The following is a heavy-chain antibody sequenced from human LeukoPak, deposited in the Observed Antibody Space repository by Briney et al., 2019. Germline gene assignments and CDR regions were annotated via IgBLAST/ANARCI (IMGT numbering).Heavy chain of an antibody. CDR1: GYSFTVYY. D-gene: IGHD6-19*01. V-gene: IGHV1-2*02. CDR3: ARDRPLFSSGDYYGMDV. J-gene: IGHJ6*02. CDR2: TNHNSGDT. Sequence: ASVKVSCKASGYSFTVYYFHWVRQAPGQGLEWMGWTNHNSGDTNYAQKFQGRVTMTRDTSISTAYMELSRLGADDTAVYYCARDRPLFSSGDYYGMDVWGQGTTVTVSS.